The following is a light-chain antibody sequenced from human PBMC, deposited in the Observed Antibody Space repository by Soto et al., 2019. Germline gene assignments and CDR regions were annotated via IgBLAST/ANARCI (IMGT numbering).Light chain of an antibody. CDR3: SSYTTSTTVV. CDR2: EVS. J-gene: IGLJ1*01. V-gene: IGLV2-14*03. CDR1: SSDVGGYNF. Sequence: QSALTQPASVFGSPGQSITFSCTGTSSDVGGYNFVSWYQQHPGKAPKLMIYEVSSRPSGVSNRFSGSKSGNTASLTISGLQPEDEADYYCSSYTTSTTVVFGT.